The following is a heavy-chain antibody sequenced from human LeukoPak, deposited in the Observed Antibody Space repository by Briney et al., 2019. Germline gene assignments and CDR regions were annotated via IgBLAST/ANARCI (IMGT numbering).Heavy chain of an antibody. CDR1: GYTFTSYY. D-gene: IGHD3-22*01. Sequence: GASVKVSCKASGYTFTSYYMHWVRQAPGQGLEWMGIINPSGGSTSYAQKFQGRVTMTRDTSTSTVYMELSSLRSEDTAVCYCARAYYYDSSGSPGGCDYWGQGTLVTVSS. J-gene: IGHJ4*02. CDR3: ARAYYYDSSGSPGGCDY. CDR2: INPSGGST. V-gene: IGHV1-46*01.